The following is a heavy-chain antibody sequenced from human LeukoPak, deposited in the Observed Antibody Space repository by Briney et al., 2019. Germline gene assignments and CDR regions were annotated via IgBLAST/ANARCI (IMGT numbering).Heavy chain of an antibody. Sequence: GGSLRLSCAASGFTFSNFAMHWVRQAPGKGLEWVAVISFDGNIKYYADSVKGRFTVSRDNSQNTFYLQMSSLRAEDTAVYYCAKAKGSGLKYYFDYWGQGTLVTVSS. D-gene: IGHD6-19*01. J-gene: IGHJ4*02. CDR3: AKAKGSGLKYYFDY. CDR2: ISFDGNIK. CDR1: GFTFSNFA. V-gene: IGHV3-30-3*01.